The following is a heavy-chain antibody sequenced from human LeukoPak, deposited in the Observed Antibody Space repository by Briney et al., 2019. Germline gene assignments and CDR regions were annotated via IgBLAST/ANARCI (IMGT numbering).Heavy chain of an antibody. CDR2: ISNNGGHT. J-gene: IGHJ4*02. CDR3: AKQLGYCSDGSCYFPY. CDR1: GFTFSSSA. V-gene: IGHV3-23*01. Sequence: GGSLRLSCAASGFTFSSSAMSWVRQAPGKRLEWVSAISNNGGHTYYADSVQGRFTISRDNSKSTLCLQMNSLRAEDTAVYYCAKQLGYCSDGSCYFPYWGQGTLVTVSS. D-gene: IGHD2-15*01.